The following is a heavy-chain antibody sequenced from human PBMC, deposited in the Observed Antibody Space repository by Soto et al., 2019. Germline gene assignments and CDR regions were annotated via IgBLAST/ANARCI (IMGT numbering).Heavy chain of an antibody. J-gene: IGHJ4*02. CDR2: ISGSGGST. V-gene: IGHV3-23*01. CDR3: AKGGPVVPAAIDY. CDR1: GFTFSSYA. Sequence: EVQLLESGGGLVQPGGSLRLSCAASGFTFSSYAMSWVRQAPGKGLEWVSAISGSGGSTYYADSVKGRFTIPRDNSRKTLYLQMNSLRAEDTGVYYCAKGGPVVPAAIDYWGQGTLVTVSS. D-gene: IGHD2-2*01.